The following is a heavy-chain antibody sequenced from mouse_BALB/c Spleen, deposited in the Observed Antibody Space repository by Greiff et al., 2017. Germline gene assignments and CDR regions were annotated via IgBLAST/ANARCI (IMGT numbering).Heavy chain of an antibody. CDR1: GYTFTSYV. V-gene: IGHV1-14*01. D-gene: IGHD3-1*01. J-gene: IGHJ4*01. CDR2: INPYNDGT. Sequence: VQLQQSGPELVKPGASVKMSCKASGYTFTSYVMHWVKQKPGQGLEWIGYINPYNDGTKYNEKFKGKATLTSDKSSSTAYMELSSLTSEDSAVYYCARTHSSGYSYYYAMDYWGQGTSVTVSS. CDR3: ARTHSSGYSYYYAMDY.